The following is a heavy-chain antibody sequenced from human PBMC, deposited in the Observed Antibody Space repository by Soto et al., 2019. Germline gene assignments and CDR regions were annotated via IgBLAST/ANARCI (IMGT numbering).Heavy chain of an antibody. V-gene: IGHV3-66*01. CDR3: ARSSYGGGQGY. CDR2: IYSAGAT. CDR1: GFTVSNNY. D-gene: IGHD3-10*01. Sequence: EVQLVESGGGLAQPGGSLRLSCAASGFTVSNNYMSWVRQTPGKGLGWVSVIYSAGATYYADSVKGRFTISRDNSKNTLYLQMNSLRAEDTAVYFCARSSYGGGQGYWGQGTLVTVSS. J-gene: IGHJ4*02.